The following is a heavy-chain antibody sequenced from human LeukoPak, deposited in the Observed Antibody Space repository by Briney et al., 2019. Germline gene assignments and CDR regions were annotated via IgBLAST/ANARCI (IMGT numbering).Heavy chain of an antibody. V-gene: IGHV3-11*01. D-gene: IGHD1-1*01. CDR1: GFTFSDYY. CDR2: ISSRGTAK. CDR3: ARDRWTTKYYFDY. Sequence: GGSLRLSCAASGFTFSDYYMTWIRQAPGKGLEWISYISSRGTAKYYADSVRGRFTISRDNAKNSLYLQMNDLGAEDTAVYYCARDRWTTKYYFDYWGQGTQVTVSS. J-gene: IGHJ4*02.